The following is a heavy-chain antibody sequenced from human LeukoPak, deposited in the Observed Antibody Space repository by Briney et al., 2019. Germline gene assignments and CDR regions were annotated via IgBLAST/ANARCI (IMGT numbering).Heavy chain of an antibody. CDR3: ARDLSAMVRGYGMDV. CDR1: GFTFSDYY. V-gene: IGHV3-11*05. J-gene: IGHJ6*02. CDR2: ISSSSYT. Sequence: RTGGSLRLSCAASGFTFSDYYMSWIRQAPGKGLEWVSYISSSSYTNYADSVKGRFTISRDNAKNSLYLQMNSLRAEDTAVYYCARDLSAMVRGYGMDVWGQGTTVTVSS. D-gene: IGHD3-10*01.